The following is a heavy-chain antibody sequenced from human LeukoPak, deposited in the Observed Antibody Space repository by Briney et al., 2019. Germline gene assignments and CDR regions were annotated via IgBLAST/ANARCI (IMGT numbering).Heavy chain of an antibody. CDR3: ARDQFIYCSSTSCYENWFDP. D-gene: IGHD2-2*01. V-gene: IGHV1-18*04. J-gene: IGHJ5*02. CDR2: ISAYDGKT. CDR1: GYTFTSYG. Sequence: GASVKVSCKASGYTFTSYGISWVRQAPGQGLEWMGWISAYDGKTNYAQKLQGRVTMTTDTSTSTAYMELRSLRSDDTAVYYCARDQFIYCSSTSCYENWFDPWGQGTLVTVSS.